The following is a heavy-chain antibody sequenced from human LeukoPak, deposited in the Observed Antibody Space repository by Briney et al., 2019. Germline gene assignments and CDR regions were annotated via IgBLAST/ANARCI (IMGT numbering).Heavy chain of an antibody. CDR3: ARERVSGGSGYGMDV. CDR1: GVSITSYY. Sequence: SETLSLTCTVSGVSITSYYWSWIRQPPGEGLEWTGYIYYSGSTNYNPSLKSRVTMSVDTSKNQFSLKLSSVTAADTGVYYCARERVSGGSGYGMDVWGQGTTVTVSS. D-gene: IGHD1-26*01. V-gene: IGHV4-59*08. CDR2: IYYSGST. J-gene: IGHJ6*02.